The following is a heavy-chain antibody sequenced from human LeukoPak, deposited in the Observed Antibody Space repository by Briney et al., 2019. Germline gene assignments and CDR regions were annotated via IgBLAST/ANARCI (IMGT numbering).Heavy chain of an antibody. CDR1: GYTFTSFG. CDR2: ISAYNGNT. Sequence: ASVKVSCKASGYTFTSFGISWVRQAPGQGLEWMGWISAYNGNTNYAQKLQGRVTMTTDTSTSTAYMELRSLRSDDTAVYYCARELERDSSGFRPNDAFDIWGQGTMVTVSS. V-gene: IGHV1-18*01. D-gene: IGHD3-22*01. CDR3: ARELERDSSGFRPNDAFDI. J-gene: IGHJ3*02.